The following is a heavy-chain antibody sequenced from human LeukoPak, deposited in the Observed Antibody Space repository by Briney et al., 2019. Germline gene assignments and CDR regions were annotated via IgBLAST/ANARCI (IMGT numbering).Heavy chain of an antibody. V-gene: IGHV3-15*01. J-gene: IGHJ4*02. D-gene: IGHD3-22*01. CDR1: GGSISSYY. CDR3: TTDVHYYDSSGYEVGDDY. CDR2: IKSKTDGGTT. Sequence: PSEPLSLTCTVSGGSISSYYWGWVRQAPGRGLEWVGRIKSKTDGGTTDYAAPVKGRFTISRDDSKNTLYLQMNSLKTEDTAVYYCTTDVHYYDSSGYEVGDDYWGQGTLVTVSS.